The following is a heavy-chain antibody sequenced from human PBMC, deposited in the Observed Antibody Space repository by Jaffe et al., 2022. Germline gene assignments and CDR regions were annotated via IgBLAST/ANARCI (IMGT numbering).Heavy chain of an antibody. D-gene: IGHD2-2*02. V-gene: IGHV4-34*01. J-gene: IGHJ5*02. CDR3: ARGLGARYCSSTSCYKGRWQGGFDP. CDR1: GGSFSGYY. CDR2: INHSGST. Sequence: QVQLQQWGAGLLKPSETLSLTCAVYGGSFSGYYWSWIRQPPGKGLEWIGEINHSGSTNYNPSLKSRVTISVDTSKNQFSLKLSSVTAADTAVYYCARGLGARYCSSTSCYKGRWQGGFDPWGQGTLVTVSS.